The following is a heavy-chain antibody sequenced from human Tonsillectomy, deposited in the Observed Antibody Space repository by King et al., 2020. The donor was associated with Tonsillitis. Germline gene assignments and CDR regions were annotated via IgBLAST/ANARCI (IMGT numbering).Heavy chain of an antibody. V-gene: IGHV1-46*01. J-gene: IGHJ4*02. CDR2: INPTGGST. Sequence: VQLVESGAEVKTPGASVKISCKASGYTFTRYYTHWVRQAPGQGLECMGIINPTGGSTSYTQKFQGRVTMTRDTSTNTVYMELSGLRSEDTAVYYCARAYSTWAHRDYWGQGTLVTVSS. CDR1: GYTFTRYY. CDR3: ARAYSTWAHRDY. D-gene: IGHD6-13*01.